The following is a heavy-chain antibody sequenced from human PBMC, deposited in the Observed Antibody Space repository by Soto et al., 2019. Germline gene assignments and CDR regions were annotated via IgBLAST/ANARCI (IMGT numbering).Heavy chain of an antibody. J-gene: IGHJ3*02. CDR3: ARDGYYYDSSGYYSFDAFDI. D-gene: IGHD3-22*01. CDR2: INPNSGGT. V-gene: IGHV1-2*04. Sequence: ASVKVSCKASGHTFSGYYMHWVRQAPGQGLEWMGWINPNSGGTNYAQKFQGWVTMTRDTSISTAYMELSRLRSDDTAVYYCARDGYYYDSSGYYSFDAFDIWGQGTMVTVSS. CDR1: GHTFSGYY.